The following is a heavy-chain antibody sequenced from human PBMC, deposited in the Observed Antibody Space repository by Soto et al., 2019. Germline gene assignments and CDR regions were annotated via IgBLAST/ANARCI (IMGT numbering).Heavy chain of an antibody. CDR3: ARGSGLTYFDY. CDR2: INAGNGNT. CDR1: GYTFTSYA. J-gene: IGHJ4*02. Sequence: ASVKVSCKASGYTFTSYAMHWVRQAPGQRLEWMGWINAGNGNTKYSQKFQGRVTITRDTSGSTAYRELSSLRSEDTAVYYCARGSGLTYFDYWGQGTLVTVSS. D-gene: IGHD3-10*01. V-gene: IGHV1-3*01.